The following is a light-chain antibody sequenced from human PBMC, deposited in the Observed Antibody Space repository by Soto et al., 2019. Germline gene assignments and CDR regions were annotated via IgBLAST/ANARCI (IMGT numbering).Light chain of an antibody. CDR3: LQDYNYPWA. Sequence: IQMTQSPSSLSASVGDRVTITCRASQGIRSDLAWYQQKPGKVPKLLIYGASRLESGVPTRFSGSGFGTDFTLTISSLQPEDFATYYCLQDYNYPWAFGQGTKVEIK. CDR1: QGIRSD. J-gene: IGKJ1*01. V-gene: IGKV1-6*01. CDR2: GAS.